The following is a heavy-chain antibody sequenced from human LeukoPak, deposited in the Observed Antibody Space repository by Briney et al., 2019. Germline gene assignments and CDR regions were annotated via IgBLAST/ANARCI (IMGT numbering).Heavy chain of an antibody. D-gene: IGHD3-22*01. CDR3: ARALYYDSSGYYSSSYYYFQH. Sequence: ASVKVSCKASGYTFTSYYLHWVRQAAGQGLEWVGCINPNSGGTKYAQKFQGRVTMTRDTSISTAYMELSRLRSDDTAEYYCARALYYDSSGYYSSSYYYFQHWGQGTLVTVSS. CDR1: GYTFTSYY. V-gene: IGHV1-2*02. J-gene: IGHJ1*01. CDR2: INPNSGGT.